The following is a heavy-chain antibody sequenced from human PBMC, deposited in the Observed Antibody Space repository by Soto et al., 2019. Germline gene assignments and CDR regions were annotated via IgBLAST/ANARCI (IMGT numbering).Heavy chain of an antibody. D-gene: IGHD2-8*01. CDR1: GDSISSVNW. CDR2: IYHTGIT. J-gene: IGHJ5*02. CDR3: ARPPGYFTISSLDP. V-gene: IGHV4-4*02. Sequence: QVQLQESGPGLVKPSETLSLTCAVSGDSISSVNWWSWVRQSPGQGLEWIGDIYHTGITNYNPSLQSRVTISVDKFKNEFSLNLTSVTAADTAVYYCARPPGYFTISSLDPWGQGTLVTVSS.